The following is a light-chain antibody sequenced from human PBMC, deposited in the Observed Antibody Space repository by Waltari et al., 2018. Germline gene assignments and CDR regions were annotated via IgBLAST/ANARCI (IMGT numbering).Light chain of an antibody. CDR1: QSINSY. CDR2: GAS. V-gene: IGKV1-39*01. J-gene: IGKJ5*01. CDR3: QQNYSPPSIT. Sequence: DIQVTQSPSSLSASVGDRVTITCRPSQSINSYLNWYQQKPGKAPKLLIYGASSLQSGVPSRFSGSGSGIDFTLTISSLHPEDFATYYCQQNYSPPSITFGQGTRLENK.